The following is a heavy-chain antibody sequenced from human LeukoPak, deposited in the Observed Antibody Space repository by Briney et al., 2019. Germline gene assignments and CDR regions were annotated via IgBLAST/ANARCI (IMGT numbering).Heavy chain of an antibody. CDR3: AKDAVAEMATIRYYYYMDV. J-gene: IGHJ6*03. Sequence: GGSLRLSCAASGFTFSSYTMNWVRQAPGKGPEWVSSITSSSSYIYYADSVKGRFTISRDNARNSLYLQMNSLRAEHTAVYYCAKDAVAEMATIRYYYYMDVWGKGTTVTISS. CDR2: ITSSSSYI. CDR1: GFTFSSYT. D-gene: IGHD5-24*01. V-gene: IGHV3-21*04.